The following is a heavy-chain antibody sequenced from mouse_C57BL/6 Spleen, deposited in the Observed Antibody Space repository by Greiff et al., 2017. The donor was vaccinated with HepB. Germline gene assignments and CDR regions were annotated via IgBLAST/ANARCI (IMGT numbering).Heavy chain of an antibody. Sequence: VQLQESGAELARPGASVKMSCKASGYTFTSYTMHWVKQRPGQGLEWIGYINPSSGYTKYNQKFKDKATLTADKSSSTAYMQLSSLTSEDSAVYYCARDYDYAMDYWGQGTSVTVSS. J-gene: IGHJ4*01. CDR1: GYTFTSYT. CDR3: ARDYDYAMDY. D-gene: IGHD2-4*01. CDR2: INPSSGYT. V-gene: IGHV1-4*01.